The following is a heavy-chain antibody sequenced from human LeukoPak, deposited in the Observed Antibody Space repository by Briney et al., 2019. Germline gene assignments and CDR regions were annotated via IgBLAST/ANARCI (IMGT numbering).Heavy chain of an antibody. J-gene: IGHJ4*02. CDR1: GFTFSTYS. Sequence: PGGSLRLSCAASGFTFSTYSMNWVRQAPGKGLEWVSFISSTSSNIYYADSVKGRFTISRDNAKNSLYLQMSSLRAEDTAVYYCARDRLRDWGQGTLVTVSS. D-gene: IGHD4-17*01. CDR3: ARDRLRD. CDR2: ISSTSSNI. V-gene: IGHV3-21*01.